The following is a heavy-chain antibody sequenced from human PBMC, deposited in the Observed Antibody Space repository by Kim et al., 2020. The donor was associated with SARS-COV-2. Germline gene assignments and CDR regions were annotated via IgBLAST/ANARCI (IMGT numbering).Heavy chain of an antibody. J-gene: IGHJ4*02. V-gene: IGHV3-30*01. Sequence: GKCRFTITRDNTKKPLYLQMTSLRAEDTAVYYCARDGNIHYDILTGYLDYWGQGTLVTVSS. CDR3: ARDGNIHYDILTGYLDY. D-gene: IGHD3-9*01.